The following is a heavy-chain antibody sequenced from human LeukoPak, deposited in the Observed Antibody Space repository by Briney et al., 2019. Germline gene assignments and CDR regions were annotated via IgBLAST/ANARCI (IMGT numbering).Heavy chain of an antibody. CDR1: GFTFDDYG. J-gene: IGHJ5*02. Sequence: PGGSLRLSCAASGFTFDDYGMSWVRQAPGKGLEWVSGINWNGGSTGYADSVKGRFTISRANAKNSLYLQMNSLRAEDTAVYYCARDQSSVAGTTYNWFDPWGQGTLVTVSS. V-gene: IGHV3-20*04. D-gene: IGHD6-19*01. CDR3: ARDQSSVAGTTYNWFDP. CDR2: INWNGGST.